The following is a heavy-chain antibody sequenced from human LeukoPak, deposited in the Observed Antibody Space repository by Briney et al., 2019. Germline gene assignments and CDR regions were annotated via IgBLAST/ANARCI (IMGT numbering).Heavy chain of an antibody. CDR1: GYTFTGYY. V-gene: IGHV1-2*02. D-gene: IGHD5-18*01. Sequence: ASVKVSCKASGYTFTGYYMHWVRQAPGQGLEWMGWINPNSGGTNYAQKFQGRVTMTRDTSISTAYMELRRLRSDDTAVYYCASDTAMVTSFDYWGQGTLVTVSS. CDR3: ASDTAMVTSFDY. CDR2: INPNSGGT. J-gene: IGHJ4*02.